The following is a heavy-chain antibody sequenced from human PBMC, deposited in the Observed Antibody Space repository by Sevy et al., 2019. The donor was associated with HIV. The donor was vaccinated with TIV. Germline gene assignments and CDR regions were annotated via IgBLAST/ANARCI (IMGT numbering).Heavy chain of an antibody. Sequence: ASVKVSCKASGGTFSSYGISWVRQAPGQGLEWMGGIIPILGTVNYAQKFQGRVTITADESTKTAYMELNSLRAEDTAVYYCARDRRRSGSYYFDYWGQGTLVTVSS. V-gene: IGHV1-69*13. J-gene: IGHJ4*02. CDR1: GGTFSSYG. CDR2: IIPILGTV. D-gene: IGHD1-26*01. CDR3: ARDRRRSGSYYFDY.